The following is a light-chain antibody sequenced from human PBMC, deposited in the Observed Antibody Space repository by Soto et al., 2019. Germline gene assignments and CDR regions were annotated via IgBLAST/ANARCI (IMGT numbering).Light chain of an antibody. CDR1: QSVDSNY. Sequence: EIALTKSPGTLSLSPGEEATLSCRASQSVDSNYLAWYQQKPGQTHRLIIYGASGRADGIPHRFSGSGFGTDFTLTISKVEPEEFAVYYCQQCGTPRSVTFGQGTRREIK. CDR2: GAS. CDR3: QQCGTPRSVT. V-gene: IGKV3-20*01. J-gene: IGKJ5*01.